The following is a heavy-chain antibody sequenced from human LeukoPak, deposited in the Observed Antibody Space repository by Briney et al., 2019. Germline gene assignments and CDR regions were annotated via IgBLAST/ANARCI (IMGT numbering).Heavy chain of an antibody. J-gene: IGHJ4*02. CDR2: ISSSGSTM. CDR3: ARGRVQYY. V-gene: IGHV3-48*03. CDR1: GFTFSSYE. Sequence: GGSLRLSCAASGFTFSSYEMNWVRQAPGKGLEWVSYISSSGSTMYYADSVKGRFTISRDNAKNSLYLQMNSLRAEDTAVYYCARGRVQYYWGQGTLVTVSS.